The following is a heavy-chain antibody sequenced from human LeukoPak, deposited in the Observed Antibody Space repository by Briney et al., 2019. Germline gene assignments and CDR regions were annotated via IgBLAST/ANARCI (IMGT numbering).Heavy chain of an antibody. J-gene: IGHJ3*02. CDR1: GGSITGYY. V-gene: IGHV4-59*08. CDR2: VYYDGST. CDR3: ARHLRDDILTADAFDI. D-gene: IGHD3-9*01. Sequence: SETLSLTCTVSGGSITGYYWSWIRQPPGKGLEWIGYVYYDGSTNYNPSLRSRVTISVDTSKNQFSLKLSSVTAADTAVYYCARHLRDDILTADAFDIWGQGTMVTVSS.